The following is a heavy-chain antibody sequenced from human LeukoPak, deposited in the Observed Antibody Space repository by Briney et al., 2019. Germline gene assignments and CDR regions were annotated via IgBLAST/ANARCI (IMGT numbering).Heavy chain of an antibody. V-gene: IGHV3-30*04. CDR1: GFTFSSYA. J-gene: IGHJ4*02. D-gene: IGHD2-21*01. Sequence: GGSLRLSCAASGFTFSSYAMHWVRQAPGKGLEWLAVISYDGSNKYYADSVKGRFTISRDNSKNTLYLQMNSLRAEDTAVYYCARVIPTSLGFDYWGQGTLVTVSS. CDR3: ARVIPTSLGFDY. CDR2: ISYDGSNK.